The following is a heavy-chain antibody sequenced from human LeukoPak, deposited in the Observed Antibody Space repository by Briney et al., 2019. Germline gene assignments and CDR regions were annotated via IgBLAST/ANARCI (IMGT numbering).Heavy chain of an antibody. Sequence: PGGSLRLSCEGSRFTFSNYWMSWVRQAPGKGLEWVANIKDDGSQKTYIDSVRGRFTISRDNAKASVFLQMNSLSFDDTAVYYCARRNAGTTWSFDSWGQGTLVTVSS. CDR1: RFTFSNYW. CDR2: IKDDGSQK. V-gene: IGHV3-7*01. D-gene: IGHD1-1*01. J-gene: IGHJ4*02. CDR3: ARRNAGTTWSFDS.